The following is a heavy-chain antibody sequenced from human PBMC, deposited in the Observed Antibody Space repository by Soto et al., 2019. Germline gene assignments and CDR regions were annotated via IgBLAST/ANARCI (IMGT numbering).Heavy chain of an antibody. CDR1: GLTFSNYA. CDR3: ARDLKGDTKLDY. V-gene: IGHV3-30-3*01. Sequence: QVQLVESGGGVVQPGRSLRLSCAASGLTFSNYAMQWVRQAPGKGLEWMAAISYDGNTQYYADSVRGRFTISRDNSKNTVYVQMISLRAEDTAVYYCARDLKGDTKLDYWGQGTLVTVSS. D-gene: IGHD1-26*01. J-gene: IGHJ4*02. CDR2: ISYDGNTQ.